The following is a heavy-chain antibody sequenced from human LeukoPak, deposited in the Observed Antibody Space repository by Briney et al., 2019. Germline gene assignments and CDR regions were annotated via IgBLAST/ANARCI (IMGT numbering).Heavy chain of an antibody. CDR2: IYDSGST. J-gene: IGHJ5*02. V-gene: IGHV4-59*01. Sequence: SETLSLTCTVSGGSISSYYWSWIRQPPGKGPEWIGLIYDSGSTYYNPSLQSRVTISVDTSKNQLSLKLTSVTAAGTAVYYCARAGGYSYSFDPWGQGTLVTVSS. CDR3: ARAGGYSYSFDP. D-gene: IGHD5-18*01. CDR1: GGSISSYY.